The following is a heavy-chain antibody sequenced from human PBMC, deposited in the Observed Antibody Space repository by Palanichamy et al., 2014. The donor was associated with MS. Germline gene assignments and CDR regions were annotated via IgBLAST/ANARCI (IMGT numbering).Heavy chain of an antibody. CDR3: ASLRGEYPVRWFDS. Sequence: EVQLVESGGGLIQPGGSLRLSCAASGFTVSSNYMSWVRQAPGKGLEWVSVIYSGGSTYYADSVKGRFTISRDNSKNTLYLQMNSLRAEDTAVYYCASLRGEYPVRWFDSWGQGALVTVSS. CDR2: IYSGGST. D-gene: IGHD2/OR15-2a*01. CDR1: GFTVSSNY. V-gene: IGHV3-53*01. J-gene: IGHJ5*01.